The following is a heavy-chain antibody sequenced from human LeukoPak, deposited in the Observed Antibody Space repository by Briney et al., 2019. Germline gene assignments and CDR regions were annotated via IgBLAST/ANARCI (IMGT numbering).Heavy chain of an antibody. Sequence: SGTLSLTCGVSGGSISSTNWWSWVRQPPGQGLEWIGEISLSGVTNYNPSLKSRVTMSLDRSKNHLSLTLTSVTAADTAVYYCAREGGFYRPLDYTGPGTLVIVSS. CDR1: GGSISSTNW. CDR2: ISLSGVT. CDR3: AREGGFYRPLDY. D-gene: IGHD2/OR15-2a*01. V-gene: IGHV4-4*02. J-gene: IGHJ4*02.